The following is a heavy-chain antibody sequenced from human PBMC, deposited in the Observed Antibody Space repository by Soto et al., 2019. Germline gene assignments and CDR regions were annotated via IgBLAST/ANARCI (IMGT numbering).Heavy chain of an antibody. CDR1: GFTFSSYA. D-gene: IGHD3-16*01. V-gene: IGHV3-30-3*01. J-gene: IGHJ5*02. Sequence: QVQLVESGGGVVQPGRSLRLSCAASGFTFSSYAMHWVRQAPGKGLEWVAVISYDGSNKYYADCVKGRFTISRDNSKNTLYLQMNSLRAEDTAVYYCARDRSYGIDVWFDPWGQGTLVTVSS. CDR2: ISYDGSNK. CDR3: ARDRSYGIDVWFDP.